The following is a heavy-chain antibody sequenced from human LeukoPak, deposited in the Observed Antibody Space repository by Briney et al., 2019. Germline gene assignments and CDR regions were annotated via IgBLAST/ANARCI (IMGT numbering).Heavy chain of an antibody. V-gene: IGHV3-21*01. CDR2: ISSSSSYI. CDR3: ARGYSYGYIPYYFDY. Sequence: GGSLRLSCAASGFTFSSYGMNWVRQAPGKGLEWVSSISSSSSYIYYADSVKGRFTISRDNAKNSLYLQMNSLRAEDTAVYYCARGYSYGYIPYYFDYWGQGTLVTVSS. J-gene: IGHJ4*02. CDR1: GFTFSSYG. D-gene: IGHD5-18*01.